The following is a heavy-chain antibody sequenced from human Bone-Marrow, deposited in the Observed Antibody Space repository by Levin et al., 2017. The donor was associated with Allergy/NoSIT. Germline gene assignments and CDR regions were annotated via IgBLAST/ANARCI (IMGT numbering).Heavy chain of an antibody. J-gene: IGHJ6*03. V-gene: IGHV3-15*01. CDR3: TQSVATDFYSYYYLDV. CDR1: GFNFNTAW. Sequence: AGGSLRLSCAASGFNFNTAWMSWLRQSPGKGLEWVGRIKGKIDGGTIDYAAPVKGRFTISRDDSKNTLYLQINSLKIEDTGVYYCTQSVATDFYSYYYLDVWGKGTTVTVS. CDR2: IKGKIDGGTI. D-gene: IGHD2-21*02.